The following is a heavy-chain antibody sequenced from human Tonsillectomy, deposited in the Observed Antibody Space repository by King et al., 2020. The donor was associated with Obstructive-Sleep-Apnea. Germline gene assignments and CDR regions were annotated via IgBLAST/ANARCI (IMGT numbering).Heavy chain of an antibody. Sequence: VQLVESGGGLVEPGGSRRLSCEASGLTFSSYAMNWVRQSPGRGMEWLASTSSSVRYIYYAVSVKGRFTTSRDNAKNSVCLQINSLGAEETALYYCASPAELCMSTTSCYLAFNIWGQGTKVTVSS. J-gene: IGHJ3*02. CDR3: ASPAELCMSTTSCYLAFNI. V-gene: IGHV3-21*06. D-gene: IGHD2-2*01. CDR2: TSSSVRYI. CDR1: GLTFSSYA.